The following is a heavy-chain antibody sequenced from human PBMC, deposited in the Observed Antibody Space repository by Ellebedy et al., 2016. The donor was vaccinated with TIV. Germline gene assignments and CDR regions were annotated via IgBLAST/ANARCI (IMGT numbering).Heavy chain of an antibody. CDR2: ISSSSSYT. Sequence: GESLKISCAASGFTFSDYYMSWIRQAPGKGLEWVSYISSSSSYTNYADSVKGRFTISRDNAKNSLYLQMNSLRAEDTAVYYCARESQHYPGYSSGWAEVTPENDAFDIWGQGTMVTVSS. D-gene: IGHD6-19*01. CDR1: GFTFSDYY. V-gene: IGHV3-11*06. CDR3: ARESQHYPGYSSGWAEVTPENDAFDI. J-gene: IGHJ3*02.